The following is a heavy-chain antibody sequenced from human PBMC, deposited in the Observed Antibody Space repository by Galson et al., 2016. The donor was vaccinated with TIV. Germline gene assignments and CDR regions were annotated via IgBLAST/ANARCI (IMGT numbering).Heavy chain of an antibody. CDR2: ISYTGNT. CDR3: ARVERIAIFGVLTVGQFDP. Sequence: ETLSLTCTVSSGSISRSNYYWGWIRQPPGKGLEWIGSISYTGNTYYNPSLKSRVTISVDTSKNQFSLKWTSVTAADTAVYYCARVERIAIFGVLTVGQFDPWGQGTLVTVSS. V-gene: IGHV4-39*07. J-gene: IGHJ5*02. CDR1: SGSISRSNYY. D-gene: IGHD3-3*01.